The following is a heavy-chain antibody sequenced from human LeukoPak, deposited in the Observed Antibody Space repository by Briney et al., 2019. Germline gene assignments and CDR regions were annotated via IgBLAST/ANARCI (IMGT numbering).Heavy chain of an antibody. CDR3: AIIRSSGSPDSNWFDP. CDR1: GFTFSSYA. J-gene: IGHJ5*02. D-gene: IGHD1-26*01. CDR2: ISGSGGST. V-gene: IGHV3-23*01. Sequence: QPGRSLRLSCAASGFTFSSYAMSCVRQAPGKGLEWVSAISGSGGSTYYADSVKGRFTISRDNSKNTLYLQMNSLRAEDTAVYYCAIIRSSGSPDSNWFDPWGQGTLVTVSS.